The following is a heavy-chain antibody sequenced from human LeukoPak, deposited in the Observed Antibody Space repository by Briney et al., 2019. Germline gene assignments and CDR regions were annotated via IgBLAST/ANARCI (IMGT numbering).Heavy chain of an antibody. J-gene: IGHJ4*02. D-gene: IGHD4-11*01. Sequence: GGSLRLSCAASGFTFGAYAMHWVRQSPGKGLEWVALISYDGNNEWYADSVKGRFTVSRDNSKNTLYLQMNSLKTEDTAIYYCARRHVRGTTVDYWGQGTLITVSS. V-gene: IGHV3-30*04. CDR1: GFTFGAYA. CDR3: ARRHVRGTTVDY. CDR2: ISYDGNNE.